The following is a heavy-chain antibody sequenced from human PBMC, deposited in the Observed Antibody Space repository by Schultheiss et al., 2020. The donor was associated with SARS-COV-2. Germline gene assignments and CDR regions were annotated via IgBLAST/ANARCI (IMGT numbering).Heavy chain of an antibody. CDR3: ARDGDVAMVSGALDI. J-gene: IGHJ3*02. D-gene: IGHD5-18*01. V-gene: IGHV3-48*04. Sequence: GGSLRLSCVASGFTFSSYGMHWVRQAPGKGLEWISYISASSNTIYYADSVKGRFTISRDNAENSVSLQMSRLRIEETAVYYCARDGDVAMVSGALDIWGQGTMVTVSS. CDR2: ISASSNTI. CDR1: GFTFSSYG.